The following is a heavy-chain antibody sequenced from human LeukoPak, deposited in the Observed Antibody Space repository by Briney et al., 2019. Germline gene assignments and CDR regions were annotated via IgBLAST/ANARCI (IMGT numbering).Heavy chain of an antibody. J-gene: IGHJ6*03. Sequence: SETLSLTCAVYGGSFSGYYWSWIRQPPGKGLEWIGEINHSGSTNYNPSLKSRVTISVDTSKNQFSLKLSSVTAADTAVYYCARGQVGEYGGNHVTEDYMDVWGKGTTVTVSS. CDR2: INHSGST. D-gene: IGHD4-23*01. CDR3: ARGQVGEYGGNHVTEDYMDV. CDR1: GGSFSGYY. V-gene: IGHV4-34*01.